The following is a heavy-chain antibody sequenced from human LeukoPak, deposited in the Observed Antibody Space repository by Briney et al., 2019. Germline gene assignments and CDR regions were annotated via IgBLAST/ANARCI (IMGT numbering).Heavy chain of an antibody. CDR2: ISTSSSYI. CDR1: GFTFSSYN. CDR3: ARGAMAAPLDY. D-gene: IGHD6-6*01. V-gene: IGHV3-21*01. J-gene: IGHJ4*02. Sequence: PGGSLRLSCAASGFTFSSYNMNWVRQAPGKGLEWVSFISTSSSYIYYADSVKGRFTISRDNAKNSLYLQMNSLRTEDTAVYYCARGAMAAPLDYWGQGTLVTVSS.